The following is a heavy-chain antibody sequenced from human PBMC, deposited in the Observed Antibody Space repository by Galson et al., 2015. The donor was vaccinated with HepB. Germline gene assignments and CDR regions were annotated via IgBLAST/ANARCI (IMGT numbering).Heavy chain of an antibody. J-gene: IGHJ5*02. CDR1: GGSFSGYY. Sequence: ETLSLTCAVYGGSFSGYYWSWIRQPPGKGLEWIGEINHSGSTNYNPSLKSRVTISVDTSKNQFSLKLSSVTAADTAVYYCARDGLRDLNYDYTKLDPWGQGTLVTVSS. D-gene: IGHD3-16*01. CDR2: INHSGST. CDR3: ARDGLRDLNYDYTKLDP. V-gene: IGHV4-34*01.